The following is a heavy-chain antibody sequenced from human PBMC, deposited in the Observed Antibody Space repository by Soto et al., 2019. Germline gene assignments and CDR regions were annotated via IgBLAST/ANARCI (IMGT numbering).Heavy chain of an antibody. CDR2: FDPEDGET. D-gene: IGHD2-15*01. Sequence: ASVKVSCKVSGYTLTQLSMHWVRQAPGKGLEWMGGFDPEDGETIYAQKFQGRVTMTEDTSTDTAYMELSSLRSEDTAVYYCARGTGCSGGSCSDAFDIWGQGTMVTVSS. CDR3: ARGTGCSGGSCSDAFDI. V-gene: IGHV1-24*01. J-gene: IGHJ3*02. CDR1: GYTLTQLS.